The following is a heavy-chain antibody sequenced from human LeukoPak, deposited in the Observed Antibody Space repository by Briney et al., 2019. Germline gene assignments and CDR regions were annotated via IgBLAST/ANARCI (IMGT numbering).Heavy chain of an antibody. CDR3: AKDIALGAPAPADY. D-gene: IGHD4/OR15-4a*01. Sequence: GGSLRLSCAASGFTLSSYGMHWVRQAPGKGLEWVAVISYDGSNKYYADSVKGRFTISRDNSKNTLYLQMNSLRAEDTAVYYCAKDIALGAPAPADYWGQGTLVTVSS. V-gene: IGHV3-30*18. CDR2: ISYDGSNK. CDR1: GFTLSSYG. J-gene: IGHJ4*02.